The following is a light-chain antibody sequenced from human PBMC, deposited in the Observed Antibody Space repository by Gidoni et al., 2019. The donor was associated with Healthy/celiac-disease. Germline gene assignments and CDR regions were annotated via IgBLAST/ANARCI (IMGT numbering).Light chain of an antibody. CDR2: YAS. V-gene: IGKV6-21*01. J-gene: IGKJ1*01. CDR3: HQNSSYST. Sequence: EILLTQSPDFQSVTPKEKVTITCRASQSIGSSLHWYQQNTDQSPKLLIKYASQYYSWVPSGLSGSRCGTDFALTINSREDEDAATYYCHQNSSYSTFGQGTKVEIK. CDR1: QSIGSS.